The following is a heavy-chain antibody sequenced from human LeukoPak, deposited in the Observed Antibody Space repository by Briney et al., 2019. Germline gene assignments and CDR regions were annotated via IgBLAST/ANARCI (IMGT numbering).Heavy chain of an antibody. D-gene: IGHD5-24*01. V-gene: IGHV4-39*01. CDR3: TRAKSTRGMGPFDI. CDR1: GGSISSSSYY. Sequence: SETLSLTCTVAGGSISSSSYYWGWIRQPPGKGLEWIGSIYYSGSTYYNPSLKSRVTISVDTSKNQFSLKLSSVTAADTAVYYCTRAKSTRGMGPFDIWGQGTMVTVSS. CDR2: IYYSGST. J-gene: IGHJ3*02.